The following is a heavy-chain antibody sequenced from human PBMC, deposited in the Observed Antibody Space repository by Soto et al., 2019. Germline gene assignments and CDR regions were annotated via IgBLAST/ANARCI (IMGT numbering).Heavy chain of an antibody. V-gene: IGHV3-15*01. D-gene: IGHD3-3*01. J-gene: IGHJ4*02. CDR3: TADHWS. Sequence: AGGALRLSCVVFDYSCSDAWMSWVRQAPGKGLEWVARINRKIDGETTDYAAPVEGRFTIARDDSKNTLYLKMSSLKIEDTAVYFCTADHWSWGQGTLVTVSS. CDR1: DYSCSDAW. CDR2: INRKIDGETT.